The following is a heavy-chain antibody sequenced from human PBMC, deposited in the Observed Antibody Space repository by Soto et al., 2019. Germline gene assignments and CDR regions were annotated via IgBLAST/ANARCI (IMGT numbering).Heavy chain of an antibody. CDR1: GYTLTELS. V-gene: IGHV1-24*01. D-gene: IGHD3-3*01. J-gene: IGHJ4*02. Sequence: ASVKVSCKVSGYTLTELSMHWVRQAPGKGLEWMGGFDPEDGETIYAQKFQGRVTMTRDTSTSTVYMELSSLRSEDTAVYYCARDPTTIVGPFDYWGQGTLVTVSS. CDR3: ARDPTTIVGPFDY. CDR2: FDPEDGET.